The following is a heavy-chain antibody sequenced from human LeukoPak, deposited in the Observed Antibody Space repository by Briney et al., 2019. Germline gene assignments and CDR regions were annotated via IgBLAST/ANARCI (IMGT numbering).Heavy chain of an antibody. CDR2: ISYDGSNK. Sequence: PGRSLRLSCAASGFTFSSYAMHWVRQAPGKGLEWVAVISYDGSNKYYADSVKGRFTISRDNSKNTLYLQMNSLRAEDTAVYYCARDLVGATYYFEYWGQGTLVTVSS. J-gene: IGHJ4*02. D-gene: IGHD1-26*01. CDR1: GFTFSSYA. CDR3: ARDLVGATYYFEY. V-gene: IGHV3-30-3*01.